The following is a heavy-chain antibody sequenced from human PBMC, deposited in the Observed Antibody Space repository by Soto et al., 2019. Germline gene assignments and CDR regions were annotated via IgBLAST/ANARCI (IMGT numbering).Heavy chain of an antibody. CDR1: GFTFSSYA. Sequence: GSLRLSCAASGFTFSSYAMSWVRQAPGKGLEWVSAISGSGGSTYYADSVKGRFINSRDNSKNTVYLQMNSLRADGTAVYYCARGSLYWGQGTLVTVSS. CDR3: ARGSLY. J-gene: IGHJ4*01. CDR2: ISGSGGST. V-gene: IGHV3-23*01.